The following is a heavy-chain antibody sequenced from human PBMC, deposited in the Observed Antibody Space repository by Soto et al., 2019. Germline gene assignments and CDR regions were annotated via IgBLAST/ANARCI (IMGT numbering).Heavy chain of an antibody. CDR2: ISGSGGST. V-gene: IGHV3-23*01. Sequence: GGSLRLSCAASGFTFSSYAMSWVRQAPGKGLEWVSAISGSGGSTYYADSVKGRFTISRDNSKNTLYLQMNSLRAEDTAVYYCAKDTHEPTSESAFDYGGQGTLVTVSS. CDR1: GFTFSSYA. J-gene: IGHJ4*02. CDR3: AKDTHEPTSESAFDY.